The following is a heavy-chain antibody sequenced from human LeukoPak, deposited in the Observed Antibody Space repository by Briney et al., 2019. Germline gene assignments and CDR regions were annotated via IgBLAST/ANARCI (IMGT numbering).Heavy chain of an antibody. V-gene: IGHV4-4*07. CDR2: ISGSGST. D-gene: IGHD3/OR15-3a*01. Sequence: PSETLSLTCTVSGDSISGYYWSWIRQPAGRGLESIGRISGSGSTNYNPSLKSRVTMSVDTSKNQFSLKLTSVTAADTAVYYCGRLQRIMIFGNYYYYMDVWGKGTTVTVSS. CDR1: GDSISGYY. CDR3: GRLQRIMIFGNYYYYMDV. J-gene: IGHJ6*03.